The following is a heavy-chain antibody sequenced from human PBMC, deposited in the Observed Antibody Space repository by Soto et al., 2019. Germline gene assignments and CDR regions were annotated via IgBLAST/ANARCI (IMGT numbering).Heavy chain of an antibody. CDR2: ISDSGATK. V-gene: IGHV3-48*02. CDR3: ARCSLKSRSAYGVDV. Sequence: EVQLVESGGGLVQPGGSLRLSCAASGFTFSNCGMNWVRQTPGKGLEWVSYISDSGATKHYADSVKGRFTISRDNGKDYLYLKMKSLTDEDTAMYFCARCSLKSRSAYGVDVWGQGATVTVSS. D-gene: IGHD2-15*01. J-gene: IGHJ6*02. CDR1: GFTFSNCG.